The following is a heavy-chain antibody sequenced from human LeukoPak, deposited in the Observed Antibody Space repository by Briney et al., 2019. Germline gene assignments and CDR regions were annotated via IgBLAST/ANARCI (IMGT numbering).Heavy chain of an antibody. J-gene: IGHJ4*02. D-gene: IGHD6-19*01. Sequence: GGSLRLSCAASGFTFDDYAMHWVRQVPGKGLEWVSLISRDGGDTYYADSVKGRFTISRDNSKNSLYLQMNSLRVEDTALYYCAKGRQWLIDYWGQGTLVTVSS. CDR3: AKGRQWLIDY. CDR1: GFTFDDYA. CDR2: ISRDGGDT. V-gene: IGHV3-43D*03.